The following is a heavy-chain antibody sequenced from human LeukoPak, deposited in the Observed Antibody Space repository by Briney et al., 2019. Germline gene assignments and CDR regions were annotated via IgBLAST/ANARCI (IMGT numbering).Heavy chain of an antibody. CDR1: GGSISSSSYY. J-gene: IGHJ4*02. CDR3: ARLSYSSGSIDY. D-gene: IGHD6-19*01. Sequence: SETLSLTCIVSGGSISSSSYYWGWIRQPPGKGLEWIGSIYYSGSTYYNPSLKSRVTISVDTSKNQFSLKLSSVTAADTAVYYCARLSYSSGSIDYWGQGTLVTVSS. CDR2: IYYSGST. V-gene: IGHV4-39*01.